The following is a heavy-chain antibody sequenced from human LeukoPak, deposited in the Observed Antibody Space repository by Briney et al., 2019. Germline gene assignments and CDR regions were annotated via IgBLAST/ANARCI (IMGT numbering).Heavy chain of an antibody. CDR1: GFNFSESR. Sequence: PGGSLRLSCAPSGFNFSESRMTWVRQAPGKGLQWVANINRDGTEKHFLDSVEGRFTISRDNAKKSLYLLMNSLRPQDTAVYVCVRGDWYFESWGQGTLVTVSS. J-gene: IGHJ4*02. D-gene: IGHD2-21*01. CDR3: VRGDWYFES. V-gene: IGHV3-7*04. CDR2: INRDGTEK.